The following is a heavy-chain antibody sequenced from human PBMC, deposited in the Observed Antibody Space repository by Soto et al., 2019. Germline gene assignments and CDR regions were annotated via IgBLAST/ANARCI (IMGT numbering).Heavy chain of an antibody. CDR2: ISPYNGNT. CDR3: ARHLPPAAY. J-gene: IGHJ4*02. D-gene: IGHD2-15*01. Sequence: QVQLVQSGAEVKKPGASVKVSCKASGYTFTSYGISWVRQAPGQGLEWMGWISPYNGNTNYAQKLQGRVTMTTDTSTSTPSIELRRLSSHDTTVYSSARHLPPAAYWGQGTLVTVSS. CDR1: GYTFTSYG. V-gene: IGHV1-18*01.